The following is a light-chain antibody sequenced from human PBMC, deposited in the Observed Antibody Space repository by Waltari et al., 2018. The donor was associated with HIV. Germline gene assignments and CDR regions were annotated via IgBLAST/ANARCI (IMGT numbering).Light chain of an antibody. V-gene: IGLV2-23*02. CDR2: EVT. J-gene: IGLJ3*02. Sequence: QSALTHPAPVSGSPGKSITFSCTGSSTELGAYNVVSWYQQHPGKAPRLIIHEVTKRPSGVSDRFSGSKSGNTASLTISGLQAEDEADYYCCSFAGSTLFALFGGGTKVTVL. CDR1: STELGAYNV. CDR3: CSFAGSTLFAL.